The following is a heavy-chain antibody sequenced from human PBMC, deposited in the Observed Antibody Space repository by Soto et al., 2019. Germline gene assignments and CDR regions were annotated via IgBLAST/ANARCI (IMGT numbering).Heavy chain of an antibody. CDR3: ARGGQGYYDSSGYYAFDI. Sequence: GASVKVSCKASGGIFGSYVFNWVRQAPGQGLEWMGWINPKSGSTNYAQKFQGWVTMTRDTSTSTAYMELSRLRSDDTAVYYCARGGQGYYDSSGYYAFDIWGQGTMVTVSS. CDR1: GGIFGSYV. CDR2: INPKSGST. V-gene: IGHV1-2*04. J-gene: IGHJ3*02. D-gene: IGHD3-22*01.